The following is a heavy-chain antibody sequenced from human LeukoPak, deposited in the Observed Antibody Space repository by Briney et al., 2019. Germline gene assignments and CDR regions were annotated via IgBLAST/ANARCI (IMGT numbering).Heavy chain of an antibody. D-gene: IGHD1-26*01. CDR1: GGSFSGYY. CDR3: ASTPGSYFDY. CDR2: INHSGST. J-gene: IGHJ4*02. V-gene: IGHV4-34*01. Sequence: SETLSLTCAVYGGSFSGYYWSWIRQPPGKGLEWIGEINHSGSTNYNPSLKSRVTISVDTSKNQFSLKLSSVTAADTAVYYCASTPGSYFDYWGQGTLVTVSS.